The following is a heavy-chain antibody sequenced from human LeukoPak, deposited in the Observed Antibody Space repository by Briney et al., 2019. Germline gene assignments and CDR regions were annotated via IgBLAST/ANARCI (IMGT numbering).Heavy chain of an antibody. CDR1: GFTFSDYY. CDR3: ARDLGDYYDSSGYYLFDY. V-gene: IGHV3-11*01. CDR2: ISSSGSTI. J-gene: IGHJ4*02. D-gene: IGHD3-22*01. Sequence: GGSLRLSCAASGFTFSDYYMSWIRLAPGKGLEWVSYISSSGSTIYYADSVKGRFTIFRDNAKNSLYLQMNSLRAEDTAVYHCARDLGDYYDSSGYYLFDYWGQGTLVTVSS.